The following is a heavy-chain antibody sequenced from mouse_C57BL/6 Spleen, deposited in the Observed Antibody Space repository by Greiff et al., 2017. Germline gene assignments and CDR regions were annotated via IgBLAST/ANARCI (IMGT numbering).Heavy chain of an antibody. CDR2: IRSKSNNYAT. CDR1: GFSFNTYA. V-gene: IGHV10-1*01. CDR3: VSYYYGSSGYAMDY. J-gene: IGHJ4*01. Sequence: EVKLVESGGGLVQPKGSLKLSCAASGFSFNTYAMNWVRQAPGKGLEWVARIRSKSNNYATYYADSGKDRFTISRYDSESMLYLQMNNLKTEDTAMYYCVSYYYGSSGYAMDYWGQGTSVTVSS. D-gene: IGHD1-1*01.